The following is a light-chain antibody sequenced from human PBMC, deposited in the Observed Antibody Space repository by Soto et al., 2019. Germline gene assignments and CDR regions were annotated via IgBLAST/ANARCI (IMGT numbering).Light chain of an antibody. CDR1: NSNIGRYS. Sequence: QSVLPQPPSLSGPPGQRVTLSCSGSNSNIGRYSVNWYQHFPGTAPKLLIYSDDERHSGVPDRFSGSKSGTSASLAISGLQSEDEAEYYCAAWDDNLNGPLFGGGTKLTVL. J-gene: IGLJ3*02. CDR2: SDD. V-gene: IGLV1-44*01. CDR3: AAWDDNLNGPL.